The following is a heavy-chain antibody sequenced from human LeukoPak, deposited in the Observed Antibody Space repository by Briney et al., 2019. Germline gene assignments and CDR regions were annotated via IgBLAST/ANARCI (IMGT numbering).Heavy chain of an antibody. CDR1: GGSFGSYA. Sequence: PVKVSCKASGGSFGSYAISWVRQAPGQGLEWMGGIIPIFGTANYAQKFQGRVTITADKSTSTAYMELSSLRSEDTAVYYCARGESSGWTPLDYFDYWGQGTLVTVSS. J-gene: IGHJ4*02. CDR3: ARGESSGWTPLDYFDY. V-gene: IGHV1-69*06. D-gene: IGHD6-19*01. CDR2: IIPIFGTA.